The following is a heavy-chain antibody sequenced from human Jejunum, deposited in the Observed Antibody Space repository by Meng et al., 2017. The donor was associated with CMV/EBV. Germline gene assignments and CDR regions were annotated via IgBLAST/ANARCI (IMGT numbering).Heavy chain of an antibody. CDR2: IKQDGSEK. V-gene: IGHV3-7*04. Sequence: VRVVAAGGELVHLGGSLKPSCCGSGFTFSSYWMSWVRQAPGKGLEWVANIKQDGSEKYYVDLVKGRFTISRDNAKNSLYLQMNSLRAEDTAVYYCARAIAVAGTGYWGQGTLVTVSS. CDR3: ARAIAVAGTGY. J-gene: IGHJ4*02. CDR1: GFTFSSYW. D-gene: IGHD6-19*01.